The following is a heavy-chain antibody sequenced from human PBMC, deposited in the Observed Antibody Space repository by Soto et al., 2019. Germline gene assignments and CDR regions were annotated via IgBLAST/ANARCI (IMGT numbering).Heavy chain of an antibody. Sequence: EVQLLESGGGLVQPGGSLRLSCAASGFTFSSYAMSWVRLAPGKGLEWVSAISGSGGSTYYADSVKGRFTISRDNSKNTLYLQMNSLRAEDTAVYYCAKDSLKNVYGDSLDYWGQGTLVTVSS. CDR3: AKDSLKNVYGDSLDY. CDR1: GFTFSSYA. D-gene: IGHD4-17*01. CDR2: ISGSGGST. V-gene: IGHV3-23*01. J-gene: IGHJ4*02.